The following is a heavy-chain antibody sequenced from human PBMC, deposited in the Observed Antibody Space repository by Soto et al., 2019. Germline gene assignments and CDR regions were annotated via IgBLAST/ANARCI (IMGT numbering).Heavy chain of an antibody. J-gene: IGHJ3*02. V-gene: IGHV4-59*02. CDR2: IYYSGST. Sequence: SETLSLTCFVSGGSVTSHHWSWIRQFPGQGLEWIGYIYYSGSTNYNPSLKSRVTISVDTSKNQFSLKLSSVTAADTAVYYCARGSGYYTAFDIWGQGTMVTVSS. CDR3: ARGSGYYTAFDI. D-gene: IGHD3-3*01. CDR1: GGSVTSHH.